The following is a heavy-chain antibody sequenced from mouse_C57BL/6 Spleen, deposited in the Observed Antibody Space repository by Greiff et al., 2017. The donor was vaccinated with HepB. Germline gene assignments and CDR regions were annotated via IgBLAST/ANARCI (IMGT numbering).Heavy chain of an antibody. Sequence: QVQLKESGAELARPGASVKLSCKASGYTFTSYGISWVKQRTGQGLEWIGEIYPRSGNTYYNEKFKGKATLTADKSSSTAYMELRSLTSEDSAVFFCARGNYYLCVYGAKETRVSVSA. CDR3: ARGNYYLCVY. V-gene: IGHV1-81*01. CDR1: GYTFTSYG. CDR2: IYPRSGNT. D-gene: IGHD1-1*01. J-gene: IGHJ3*01.